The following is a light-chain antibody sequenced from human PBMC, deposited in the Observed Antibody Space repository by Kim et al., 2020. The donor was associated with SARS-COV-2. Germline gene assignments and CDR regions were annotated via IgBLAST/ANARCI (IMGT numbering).Light chain of an antibody. CDR3: QQYNNYHRT. V-gene: IGKV1-5*03. Sequence: SASAGDRVTIACRASKSISSWLAWYQKKPGKAPNLLIYRTSYLESGVPSRFSGSGSGTEFTLTISSLQPDEFATYYCQQYNNYHRTFGQGTKLEI. J-gene: IGKJ2*01. CDR1: KSISSW. CDR2: RTS.